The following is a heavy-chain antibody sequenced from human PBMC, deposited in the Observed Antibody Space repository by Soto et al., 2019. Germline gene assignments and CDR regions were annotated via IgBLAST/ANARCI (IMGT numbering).Heavy chain of an antibody. V-gene: IGHV4-38-2*01. CDR3: ARVSRASGSYSYDY. CDR1: GYSINSGYY. J-gene: IGHJ4*02. CDR2: MYHSGST. Sequence: SETLSLTCAVSGYSINSGYYWGWIRQPPGKGLEWIASMYHSGSTYYNPSLKSRVTISVDASKNQFSLKLSSVTAADTGVYFCARVSRASGSYSYDYCGQGPLVTVSS. D-gene: IGHD1-26*01.